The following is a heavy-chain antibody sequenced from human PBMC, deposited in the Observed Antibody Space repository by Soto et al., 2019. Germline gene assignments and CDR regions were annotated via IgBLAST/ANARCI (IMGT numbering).Heavy chain of an antibody. CDR3: AKHLWFAESVFDP. Sequence: SGGSLRLSCAASGFTFSSYAMSLVRQSPGKGLEWVSSISGSGGSTYYADSVKGRFTISRENSKNTLYLQMNSLRAEDTAVYYCAKHLWFAESVFDPWGHGTLVTVS. V-gene: IGHV3-23*01. CDR1: GFTFSSYA. CDR2: ISGSGGST. J-gene: IGHJ5*02. D-gene: IGHD3-10*01.